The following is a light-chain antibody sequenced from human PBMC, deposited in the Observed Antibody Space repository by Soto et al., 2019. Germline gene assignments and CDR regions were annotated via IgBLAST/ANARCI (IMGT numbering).Light chain of an antibody. Sequence: EVLMTQSPDTLYVSPGERVTLSCRASQSVSDNLAWYQQKPGQGPRFLVYRASTRTLGIPARFSGSESGTEFTLTISSLQSEDFAVYYCQQYNSWPITFGQGTRLEI. CDR1: QSVSDN. J-gene: IGKJ5*01. CDR3: QQYNSWPIT. V-gene: IGKV3-15*01. CDR2: RAS.